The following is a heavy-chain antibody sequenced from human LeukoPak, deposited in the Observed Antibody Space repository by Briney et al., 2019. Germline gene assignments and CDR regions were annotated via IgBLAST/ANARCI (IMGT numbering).Heavy chain of an antibody. J-gene: IGHJ6*02. CDR1: GFRSSDFY. V-gene: IGHV3-11*01. CDR2: ISSGGSTI. Sequence: GRSLRLSCTASGFRSSDFYMSWIRQPQGKGLEWISYISSGGSTIYYADSVKGRFTISRDNAKNSLYLQMNSLGADDTAVYYCARYRRRYCSTCGMDVRGQGTTVTVSS. CDR3: ARYRRRYCSTCGMDV. D-gene: IGHD2-2*01.